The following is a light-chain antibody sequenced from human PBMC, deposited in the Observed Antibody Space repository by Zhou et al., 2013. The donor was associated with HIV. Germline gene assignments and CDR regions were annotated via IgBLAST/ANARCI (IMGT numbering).Light chain of an antibody. CDR2: AAS. CDR1: QGISNF. Sequence: DIQMTQSPSSLSASVGDRVTITCRASQGISNFLAWFQQKPGKVPKLLIYAASTLQSGVPSRFSGRGSGTDFTLTINNLQPEDVATYYCQKXNRAPXAFGQGTKVEIK. J-gene: IGKJ1*01. CDR3: QKXNRAPXA. V-gene: IGKV1-27*01.